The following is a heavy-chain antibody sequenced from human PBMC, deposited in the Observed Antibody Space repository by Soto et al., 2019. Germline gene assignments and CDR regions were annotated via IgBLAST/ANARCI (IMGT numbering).Heavy chain of an antibody. CDR3: VRHPGYXXXLTGYSTXXXDS. CDR1: GCSISPFY. J-gene: IGHJ4*02. CDR2: IYYRGNT. Sequence: SETLSLTCTVSGCSISPFYWSWIRQPPGKGLEWIGYIYYRGNTNYNPSFKSRVTLSVDTSKDQFSLRLNSVTAADTAVYYCVRHPGYXXXLTGYSTXXXDSXGQGTLVTVSS. V-gene: IGHV4-59*08. D-gene: IGHD3-9*01.